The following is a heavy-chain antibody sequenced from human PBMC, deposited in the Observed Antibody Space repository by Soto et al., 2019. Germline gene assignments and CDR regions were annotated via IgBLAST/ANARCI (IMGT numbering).Heavy chain of an antibody. D-gene: IGHD3-3*01. CDR1: GFTFSSYA. J-gene: IGHJ4*02. CDR2: ISGSGGST. Sequence: GGSLRLSCAASGFTFSSYAMSWVRQAPGKGLEWVSAISGSGGSTYYADSVKGRFTISRDNSKNTLYLQMNSLRAEDTAVYYCAKDREGLRSILWGDYWGQGTLVTVSS. CDR3: AKDREGLRSILWGDY. V-gene: IGHV3-23*01.